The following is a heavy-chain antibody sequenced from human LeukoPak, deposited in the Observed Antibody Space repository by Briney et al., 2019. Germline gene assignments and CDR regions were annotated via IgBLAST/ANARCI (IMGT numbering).Heavy chain of an antibody. Sequence: AGGSLRHSCAASGFTVSNAWMSWVRQAPGKGLEWVGRVKTKSYGGTIDYTAPVKDRFTISRDDSKNTLYLQMSSLKTEDTAVYYCATDHGVTIFGVAPFWGQGTLVTVSS. CDR2: VKTKSYGGTI. CDR3: ATDHGVTIFGVAPF. D-gene: IGHD3-3*01. CDR1: GFTVSNAW. V-gene: IGHV3-15*01. J-gene: IGHJ1*01.